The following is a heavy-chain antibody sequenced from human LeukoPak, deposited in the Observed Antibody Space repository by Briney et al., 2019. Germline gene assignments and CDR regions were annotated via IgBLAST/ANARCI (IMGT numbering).Heavy chain of an antibody. CDR3: ARVNRIAAYYYDSSGYYFDY. D-gene: IGHD3-22*01. Sequence: REASVKVSCKASGSTFCSYAISWVRQAPGQGLEWMGGIIPIFGTANYAQKFQGRVTITADESTSTAYMELSSLRSEDTAVYYCARVNRIAAYYYDSSGYYFDYWGQGTLVTVSS. CDR2: IIPIFGTA. J-gene: IGHJ4*02. CDR1: GSTFCSYA. V-gene: IGHV1-69*13.